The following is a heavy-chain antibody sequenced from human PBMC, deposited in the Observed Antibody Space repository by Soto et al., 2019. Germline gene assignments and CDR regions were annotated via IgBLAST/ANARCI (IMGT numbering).Heavy chain of an antibody. J-gene: IGHJ6*02. CDR2: IFSDNER. D-gene: IGHD4-17*01. V-gene: IGHV2-26*01. Sequence: SGPTLVNPTETLTLTCTVSGFSLTTGKMGVSWIRQPPGKALEWLARIFSDNERSYSTSLQGRLTISKDTSGSQVVLSMTNVDPVDTATYYCARMNVDSYQFYYAMDVWGQGT. CDR3: ARMNVDSYQFYYAMDV. CDR1: GFSLTTGKMG.